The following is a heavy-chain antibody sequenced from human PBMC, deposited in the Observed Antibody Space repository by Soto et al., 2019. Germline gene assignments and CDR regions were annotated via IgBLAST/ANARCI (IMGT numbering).Heavy chain of an antibody. CDR3: ARGQLATGFEF. Sequence: GGSLRLSCAASGFTFSSYAMSWVRQAPGKGLEWVSAITYGGSNKYYADSVKGRFTISRDNSKNTLYLQMNSLRAEDTAVYYCARGQLATGFEFWGQGALVTVSS. CDR2: ITYGGSNK. J-gene: IGHJ4*02. V-gene: IGHV3-30*03. D-gene: IGHD1-1*01. CDR1: GFTFSSYA.